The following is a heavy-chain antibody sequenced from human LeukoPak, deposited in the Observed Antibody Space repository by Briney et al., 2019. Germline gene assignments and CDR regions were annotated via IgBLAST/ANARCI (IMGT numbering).Heavy chain of an antibody. CDR3: ARGDIVVVPAAGYYYYGMDV. D-gene: IGHD2-2*01. V-gene: IGHV1-8*01. J-gene: IGHJ6*02. Sequence: ASVKVSCKASGYTFTSYDINWVRQATGQGLEWMGWMNPNSGNTGYAQKFQGRVTMTRNTSISTAYMELSSLRSEDTAVYYCARGDIVVVPAAGYYYYGMDVWGQGTTVTVSS. CDR2: MNPNSGNT. CDR1: GYTFTSYD.